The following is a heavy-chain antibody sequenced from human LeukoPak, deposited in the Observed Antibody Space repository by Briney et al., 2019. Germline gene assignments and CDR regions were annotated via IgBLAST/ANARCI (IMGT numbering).Heavy chain of an antibody. CDR3: ARAGSPAAISHYYYYGMDG. CDR2: INTIFGTA. V-gene: IGHV1-69*01. J-gene: IGHJ6*04. D-gene: IGHD2-2*01. CDR1: GGTVSSYA. Sequence: SSVKVSCKASGGTVSSYAISWLRQSPGQRLEWLGGINTIFGTANYAQKFQGRVTITADESTSTAYMELSSLRSEDTAVYYCARAGSPAAISHYYYYGMDGWGKGTTVTVSS.